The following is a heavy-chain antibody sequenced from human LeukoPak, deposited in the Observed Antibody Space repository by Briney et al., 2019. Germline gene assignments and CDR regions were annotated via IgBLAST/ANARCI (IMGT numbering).Heavy chain of an antibody. CDR3: AKGPLEWTTGAFDI. J-gene: IGHJ3*02. CDR2: IKQDGSEK. D-gene: IGHD3-3*01. Sequence: GGSLRLSCAASVFTFSSYCMSWVRQAPGKGLEWVAKIKQDGSEKYYVDSVKGRFSISRDNSKNTLYLQMNSLRAEDTAVYYCAKGPLEWTTGAFDIWGQGTMVTVSS. V-gene: IGHV3-7*03. CDR1: VFTFSSYC.